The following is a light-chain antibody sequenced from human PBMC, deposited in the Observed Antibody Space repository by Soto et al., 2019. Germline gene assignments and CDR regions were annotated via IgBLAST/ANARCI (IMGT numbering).Light chain of an antibody. V-gene: IGKV4-1*01. J-gene: IGKJ1*01. CDR3: QQYHSAPQT. Sequence: DIVMTQSPDSLAVSLGERATINCKSSQSVLYIPNNKNYLAWYQQKPGQPPKLLVYWASTRESGVPDRFSGSGSGTDFTLTITSRQAEDAAVYYCQQYHSAPQTFGQGTKVEIK. CDR2: WAS. CDR1: QSVLYIPNNKNY.